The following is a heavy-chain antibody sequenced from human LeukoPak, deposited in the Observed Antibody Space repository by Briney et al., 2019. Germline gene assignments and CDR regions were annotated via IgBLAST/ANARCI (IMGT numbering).Heavy chain of an antibody. V-gene: IGHV1-2*04. CDR2: INPNSGGT. J-gene: IGHJ4*02. D-gene: IGHD6-19*01. CDR3: ARDLRSGWYDY. CDR1: GYTFTGYY. Sequence: GASVKVSCKAPGYTFTGYYVHWVRQAPGQGLEWMGWINPNSGGTNYAQKFQGWVTMTRDTSISTAYMELSRLRSDDTAVYYCARDLRSGWYDYWGQGTLVTVSS.